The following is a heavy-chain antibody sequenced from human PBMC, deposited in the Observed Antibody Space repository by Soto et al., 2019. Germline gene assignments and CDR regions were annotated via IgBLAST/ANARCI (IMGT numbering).Heavy chain of an antibody. Sequence: GGSLRLSCAASGFTFSSYGMHWVRQAPGKGLEWVAVISYDGSNKYYADSVKGRFTISRDNSKNTLYLQMNSLRAEDTAVYYCAKDGQLELPGDYFDYWGQGTLVTVSS. D-gene: IGHD1-7*01. V-gene: IGHV3-30*18. CDR1: GFTFSSYG. J-gene: IGHJ4*02. CDR2: ISYDGSNK. CDR3: AKDGQLELPGDYFDY.